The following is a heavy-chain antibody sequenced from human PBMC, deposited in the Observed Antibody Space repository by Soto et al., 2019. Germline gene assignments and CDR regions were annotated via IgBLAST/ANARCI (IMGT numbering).Heavy chain of an antibody. CDR2: VENSGST. Sequence: SETLSLTCSVSGGSVSSESYYWSWIRQTPGKGLEWIGNVENSGSTKYNPSHKSRVTITVDTSKNQFSLKLSSVTGADTAVYYCARERGDSHWIDPWGQGTPVTVSS. CDR3: ARERGDSHWIDP. V-gene: IGHV4-61*01. D-gene: IGHD2-21*01. J-gene: IGHJ5*02. CDR1: GGSVSSESYY.